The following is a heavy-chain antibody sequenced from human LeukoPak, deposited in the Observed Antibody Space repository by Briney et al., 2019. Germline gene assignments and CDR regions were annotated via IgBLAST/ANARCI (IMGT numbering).Heavy chain of an antibody. J-gene: IGHJ3*02. CDR1: GFTFSSYG. V-gene: IGHV3-23*01. CDR2: ISGNSGTT. Sequence: SGGSLRLPCAASGFTFSSYGMSWVRQAPGKGLEWVSGISGNSGTTYYVDSVKGRFTISRDNSKNTLYLQMNSLRAEDTAVYNCAKDRLSGSYYDAAFDIWGQGTMVTVSS. D-gene: IGHD1-26*01. CDR3: AKDRLSGSYYDAAFDI.